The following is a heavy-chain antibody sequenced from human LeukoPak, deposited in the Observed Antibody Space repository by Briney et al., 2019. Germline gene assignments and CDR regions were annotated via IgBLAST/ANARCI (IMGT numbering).Heavy chain of an antibody. CDR3: ARDYLTAQWLLSGGDY. CDR1: GFTFSSYS. CDR2: ISSSSSYK. D-gene: IGHD5-12*01. Sequence: GGSLRLSCAASGFTFSSYSMDWVRQAPGKGLEWVSSISSSSSYKYYADSVKGRFTISRDNAKNSLSLQMNSLRAEDTAVYYCARDYLTAQWLLSGGDYWGQGTLVTVSS. J-gene: IGHJ4*02. V-gene: IGHV3-21*01.